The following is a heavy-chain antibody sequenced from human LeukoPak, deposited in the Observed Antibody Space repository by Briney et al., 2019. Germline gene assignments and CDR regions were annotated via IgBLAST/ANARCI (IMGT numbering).Heavy chain of an antibody. CDR3: ARGAGVLRFLEWLLYFDP. D-gene: IGHD3-3*01. CDR1: GGSISTYY. V-gene: IGHV4-59*08. Sequence: SETLSLTCTVSGGSISTYYWSWIRQPPGKGLEWIGYIYYSGSTNYIPSLLSRVTLSVDTSKNQFSLKLSSVTAADTAVYYCARGAGVLRFLEWLLYFDPWGQGTLVTVSS. CDR2: IYYSGST. J-gene: IGHJ5*02.